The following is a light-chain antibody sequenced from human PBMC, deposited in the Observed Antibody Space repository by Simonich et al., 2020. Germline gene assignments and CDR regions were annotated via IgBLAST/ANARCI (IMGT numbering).Light chain of an antibody. CDR2: DVS. CDR3: SSYTSSSTWV. CDR1: RSDVGGYNY. J-gene: IGLJ3*02. V-gene: IGLV2-14*03. Sequence: QSALTQPASVSGSPGQSITISCTGTRSDVGGYNYVSWYQQHPGKAPKLMIYDVSKRPSGVSNRFSGSKSGNTASLTISGLQAEDEAAYYCSSYTSSSTWVFGGGTKLTVL.